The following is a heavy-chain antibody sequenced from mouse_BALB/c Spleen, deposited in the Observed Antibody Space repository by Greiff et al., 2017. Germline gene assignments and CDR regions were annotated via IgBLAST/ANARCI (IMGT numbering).Heavy chain of an antibody. CDR1: GFTFTDYY. D-gene: IGHD2-3*01. CDR2: IRNKANGYTT. J-gene: IGHJ3*01. V-gene: IGHV7-3*02. Sequence: EVKLVESGGGLVQPGGSLRLSCATSGFTFTDYYMSWVRQPPEKALEWLGFIRNKANGYTTEYSASVKGRFTISRYNSQSILYLQMNTLRAEDSATYYCARDCYDGYYWFAYWGQGTLVTVSA. CDR3: ARDCYDGYYWFAY.